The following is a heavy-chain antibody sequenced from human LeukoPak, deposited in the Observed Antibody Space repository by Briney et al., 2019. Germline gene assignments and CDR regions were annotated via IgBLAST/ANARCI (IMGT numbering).Heavy chain of an antibody. Sequence: GGSLRLSCAASGFTFSSYWMSWVRQAPGKGLEWVANIKQDGSEKYYVDSVKGRFTISRDNAKNSLYLQMNSLRAEYTAVYYCARSSPGNYGDYQFDYWGQGTLVTVSS. CDR2: IKQDGSEK. V-gene: IGHV3-7*01. CDR1: GFTFSSYW. CDR3: ARSSPGNYGDYQFDY. D-gene: IGHD4-17*01. J-gene: IGHJ4*02.